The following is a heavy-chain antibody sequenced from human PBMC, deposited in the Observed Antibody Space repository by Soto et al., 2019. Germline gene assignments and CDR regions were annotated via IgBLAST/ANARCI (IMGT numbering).Heavy chain of an antibody. CDR1: GGSISSSSYY. D-gene: IGHD2-8*01. V-gene: IGHV4-39*01. J-gene: IGHJ3*02. CDR3: ARTKRDTYNAFDI. Sequence: SETLSLTCTVSGGSISSSSYYWGWIRQPPGKGLEWIGSIYYSGSTYYNPSLKSRVTISVDTSKNQFSLKLSSVTAADTAVYYCARTKRDTYNAFDIWGQGTMVTVSS. CDR2: IYYSGST.